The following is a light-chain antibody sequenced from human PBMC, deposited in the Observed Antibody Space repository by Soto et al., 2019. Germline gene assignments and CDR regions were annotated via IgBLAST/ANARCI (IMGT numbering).Light chain of an antibody. CDR3: QQYGSSPALT. J-gene: IGKJ4*01. Sequence: EILLTQSPAIVSLSKGERATLSCRASQSVSNNYLAWYQQKPGQAPRLLIYGASSRATGIPDRFSGSGSGTDFTLTISRLEPEDFAVYYCQQYGSSPALTYGGGTKVDIK. V-gene: IGKV3-20*01. CDR2: GAS. CDR1: QSVSNNY.